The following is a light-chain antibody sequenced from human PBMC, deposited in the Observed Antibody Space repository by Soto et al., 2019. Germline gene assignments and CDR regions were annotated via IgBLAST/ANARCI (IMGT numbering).Light chain of an antibody. CDR1: QSILYSPNNKNY. CDR3: QQYYSAPQT. Sequence: DIVMTQSPDSLAVSLGERATINCKSSQSILYSPNNKNYLAWYQQKPGQPPKLLIYWASTRESGVPDRFSGSGSGTDFTLTISSLQAEDVAVYYCQQYYSAPQTFGQGTKLEIK. V-gene: IGKV4-1*01. J-gene: IGKJ2*01. CDR2: WAS.